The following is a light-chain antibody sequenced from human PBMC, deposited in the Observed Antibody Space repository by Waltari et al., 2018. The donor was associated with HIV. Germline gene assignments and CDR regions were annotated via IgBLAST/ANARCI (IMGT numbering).Light chain of an antibody. J-gene: IGLJ3*02. V-gene: IGLV2-14*01. CDR1: NSDIVVYNF. Sequence: QSALTQPASVSGSPGQWITISCTGTNSDIVVYNFVSWYQQHPGKAPKLIIFEVSNRPSGVSDRFSGSKSGNTASLTISGLQAEDEADYYCSSYRNSRTWVFGGGTKLTVL. CDR2: EVS. CDR3: SSYRNSRTWV.